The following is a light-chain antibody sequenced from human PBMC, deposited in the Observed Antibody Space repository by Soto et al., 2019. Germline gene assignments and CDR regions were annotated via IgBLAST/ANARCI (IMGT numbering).Light chain of an antibody. J-gene: IGLJ1*01. Sequence: QSVLAQPPSVSAAPGQKVTISCSGSNSNIGGNSVSWYQQLPGTAPKLLIYDDNKRPSGIPDRFSGSKSGTSATLGITGFQTGDEADYYCGSWDSSLSAYVYGTRTKVTVL. V-gene: IGLV1-51*01. CDR2: DDN. CDR3: GSWDSSLSAYV. CDR1: NSNIGGNS.